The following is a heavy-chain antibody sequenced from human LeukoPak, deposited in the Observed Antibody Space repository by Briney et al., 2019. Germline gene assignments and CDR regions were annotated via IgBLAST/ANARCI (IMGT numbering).Heavy chain of an antibody. D-gene: IGHD5-18*01. V-gene: IGHV4-59*08. CDR3: YGYWAY. CDR2: IYYSGST. CDR1: GGSISSYY. Sequence: SETLSLTCTVSGGSISSYYWSWIRQPPGKGLEWIGYIYYSGSTNYNPSLKSRVTISVDTSKNQFSLKLSSVTADYCARKYSYGYWAYWGQGTLVTVSS. J-gene: IGHJ4*02.